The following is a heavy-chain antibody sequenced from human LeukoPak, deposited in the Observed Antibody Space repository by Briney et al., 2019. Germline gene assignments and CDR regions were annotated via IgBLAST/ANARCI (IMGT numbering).Heavy chain of an antibody. D-gene: IGHD6-19*01. J-gene: IGHJ3*02. CDR2: IRYDGSNK. V-gene: IGHV3-30*02. Sequence: GGSLRLSCAASGFTFSSYGMHWVRQAPGKGLEWVAFIRYDGSNKYYADSVKGRFTISRDNSKNTLYLQMNSLRAEDTAVYYCARSQWLALDAFDIWGPGTMVTVSS. CDR1: GFTFSSYG. CDR3: ARSQWLALDAFDI.